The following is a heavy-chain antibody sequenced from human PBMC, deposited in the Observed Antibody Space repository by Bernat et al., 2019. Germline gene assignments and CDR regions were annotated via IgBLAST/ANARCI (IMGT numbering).Heavy chain of an antibody. Sequence: QVQLQQWGAGLLKSSETLSLTCAVYGGSFSGYYWSWIRQPPGKGLEWIGEINHSGSTNYNPSLKSRVTISVDTSKNQFSLKLSSVTAADTAVYYCARGQRRLSWFDPWGQGTLVTVSS. J-gene: IGHJ5*02. CDR1: GGSFSGYY. V-gene: IGHV4-34*01. D-gene: IGHD1-1*01. CDR2: INHSGST. CDR3: ARGQRRLSWFDP.